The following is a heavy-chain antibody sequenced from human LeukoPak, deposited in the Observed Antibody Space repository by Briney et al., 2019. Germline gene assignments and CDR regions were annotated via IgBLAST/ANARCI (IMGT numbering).Heavy chain of an antibody. CDR1: GYTSTDYG. CDR3: ARAEGTYCGGDCLDY. CDR2: IIPIFGTA. Sequence: WASVKVSCKASGYTSTDYGITWVRQAPGQGLEWMGGIIPIFGTANYAQKFQGRVTITADESTSTAYMELSSLRSEDTAVYYCARAEGTYCGGDCLDYWGQGTLVTVSS. J-gene: IGHJ4*02. D-gene: IGHD2-21*01. V-gene: IGHV1-69*13.